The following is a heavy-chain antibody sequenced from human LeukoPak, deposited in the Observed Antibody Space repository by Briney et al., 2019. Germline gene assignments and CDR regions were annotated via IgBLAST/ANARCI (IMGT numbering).Heavy chain of an antibody. J-gene: IGHJ3*02. CDR2: IKARTNGGTA. V-gene: IGHV3-15*01. Sequence: GGSLRLSCAASGFTFSTYSMNWVRQAPGKGLEWVGRIKARTNGGTADYTPPVKGRFTISRDDSKNTLYLQMNSLKSDDTAVYYCATEGFTYGYHGIDSWGQGTIVTVSS. D-gene: IGHD5-18*01. CDR1: GFTFSTYS. CDR3: ATEGFTYGYHGIDS.